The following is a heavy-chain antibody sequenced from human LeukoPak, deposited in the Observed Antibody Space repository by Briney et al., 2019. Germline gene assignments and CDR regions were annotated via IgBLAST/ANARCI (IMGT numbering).Heavy chain of an antibody. V-gene: IGHV3-30*03. CDR3: ASGGVGQLPPCY. J-gene: IGHJ4*02. Sequence: GRSLRLSCAASGFTFSSYGMHWVRQAPGKGLEWVAVISYDGSNKYYADSVKGRFTISRDNSKNTLFLQMNSLRAEDTAVYYCASGGVGQLPPCYWGQGTLVTVSS. CDR2: ISYDGSNK. D-gene: IGHD2-2*01. CDR1: GFTFSSYG.